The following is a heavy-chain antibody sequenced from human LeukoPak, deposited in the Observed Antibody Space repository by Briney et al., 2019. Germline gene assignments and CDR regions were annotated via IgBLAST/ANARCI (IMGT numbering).Heavy chain of an antibody. CDR1: GFTFSSYW. CDR3: ARDYYYGSGSYYTGAEYFQH. D-gene: IGHD3-10*01. V-gene: IGHV3-21*01. Sequence: GGSLRLSCAASGFTFSSYWMSWVRRAPGKGLEWVSLMTNSRSYYADSVKGRFTISRDNAKNSLYLQMNSLRAEDTAVYYCARDYYYGSGSYYTGAEYFQHWGQGTLVTVSS. J-gene: IGHJ1*01. CDR2: MTNSRSY.